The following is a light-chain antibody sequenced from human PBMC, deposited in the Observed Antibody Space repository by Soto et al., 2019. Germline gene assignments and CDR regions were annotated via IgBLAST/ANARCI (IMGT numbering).Light chain of an antibody. CDR1: SGHSNYA. Sequence: QSVLTQSPSASASLGASVKLTCTLSSGHSNYAIAWHQLQPEKGPRYLLKVNIDGSHTKGDGIPDRFSGSSSGAERYLTISSLQSEDEADYFCQTWSTGIQVFGGGTKLTVL. CDR3: QTWSTGIQV. J-gene: IGLJ3*02. V-gene: IGLV4-69*01. CDR2: VNIDGSH.